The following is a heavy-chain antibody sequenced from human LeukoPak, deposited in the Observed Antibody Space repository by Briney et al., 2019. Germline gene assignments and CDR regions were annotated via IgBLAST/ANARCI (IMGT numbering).Heavy chain of an antibody. CDR3: ARVEQLPPYYYYYMDV. J-gene: IGHJ6*03. Sequence: KTSETLSLTCTVSGGSISSYYWSWIRQPPGKGLEWIGYIYYSGSTNYNPSLKSRVTISVDTSKNQFSLKLSSVTAADTAVYYCARVEQLPPYYYYYMDVWGKGTTVTVSS. CDR2: IYYSGST. V-gene: IGHV4-59*01. CDR1: GGSISSYY. D-gene: IGHD6-13*01.